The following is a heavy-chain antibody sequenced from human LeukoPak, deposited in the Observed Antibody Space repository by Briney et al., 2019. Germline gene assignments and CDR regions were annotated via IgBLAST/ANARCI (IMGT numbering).Heavy chain of an antibody. J-gene: IGHJ4*02. V-gene: IGHV4-30-2*01. Sequence: KPSETLSLTCTVSGGSISSGGYYWSWIRQPPGKGLEWIGYIYHSGSTYYNPSLKSRVTISVDRSKNQFSLKLSSVTAADTAVYYCARVGLPIAAAGYTDYWGQGTLVTVSS. CDR3: ARVGLPIAAAGYTDY. CDR1: GGSISSGGYY. D-gene: IGHD6-13*01. CDR2: IYHSGST.